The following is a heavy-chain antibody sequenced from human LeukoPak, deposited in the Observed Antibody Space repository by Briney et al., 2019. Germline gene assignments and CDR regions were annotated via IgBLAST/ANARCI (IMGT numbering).Heavy chain of an antibody. Sequence: GGSLRLSCSASGFTFSTYDMHWVRQAPGKGLEYVSVASSIGGVTFYADSVKGKFTISRDNSNNTMYLQMSSLKAEDTTLYYCVKSSGDYFDSSGILYAFDIWGQGTMVTVSS. V-gene: IGHV3-64D*09. CDR3: VKSSGDYFDSSGILYAFDI. CDR2: ASSIGGVT. D-gene: IGHD3-22*01. CDR1: GFTFSTYD. J-gene: IGHJ3*02.